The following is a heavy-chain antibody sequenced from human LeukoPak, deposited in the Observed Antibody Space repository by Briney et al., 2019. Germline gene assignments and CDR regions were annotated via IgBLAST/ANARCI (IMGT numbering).Heavy chain of an antibody. CDR2: ISGSGGST. Sequence: GGSLRLSCAASGFTFSSYAMSWVRQAPGKVLEWVSAISGSGGSTYYADSVKGRFSIYRDNSKNTLYLQMNSLRVEDTALSYCARVDWSGYGIWNGPNWFDPWGQGTLVTVSS. D-gene: IGHD3-3*01. CDR1: GFTFSSYA. CDR3: ARVDWSGYGIWNGPNWFDP. V-gene: IGHV3-23*01. J-gene: IGHJ5*02.